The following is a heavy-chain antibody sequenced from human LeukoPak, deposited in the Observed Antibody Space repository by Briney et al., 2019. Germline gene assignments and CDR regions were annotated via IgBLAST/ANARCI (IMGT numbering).Heavy chain of an antibody. V-gene: IGHV3-11*01. CDR1: GFTFSAYY. CDR2: ISTRDNTI. CDR3: ARGARWAYYFLF. J-gene: IGHJ4*02. D-gene: IGHD4-23*01. Sequence: GGTLRLSCTASGFTFSAYYMSWLRQTPGQGLEWLSYISTRDNTIQYADSVKGRFTISRDKANNSVFLQMHNLRAEESAIYSLARGARWAYYFLFGGQGSVVSV.